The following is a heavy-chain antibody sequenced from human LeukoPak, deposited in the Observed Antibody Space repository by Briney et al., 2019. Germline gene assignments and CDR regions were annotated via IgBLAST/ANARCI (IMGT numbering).Heavy chain of an antibody. D-gene: IGHD6-19*01. CDR3: ARDQAGTVDC. CDR2: IYHSGST. CDR1: GGSISSGGYY. J-gene: IGHJ4*02. Sequence: PSETLSLTCTVSGGSISSGGYYWSWIRQPPGKGLEWIGYIYHSGSTYYNPSLKSRVTISVDRSKNQFSLKLSSVTAADTAVYYCARDQAGTVDCWGQGTLVTVSS. V-gene: IGHV4-30-2*01.